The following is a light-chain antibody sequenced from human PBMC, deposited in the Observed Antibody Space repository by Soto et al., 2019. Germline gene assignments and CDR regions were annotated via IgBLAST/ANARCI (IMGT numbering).Light chain of an antibody. Sequence: EIVMTQSPATLSVSPGERATLSCRASQSVSSNLAWYQQKPGQAPRLLIYGASTRATGIPARFSGSGSGTEFTLTITSLRSEDFAVYFCQRQKYRPRAITFGQGTRLEIK. CDR2: GAS. J-gene: IGKJ5*01. CDR3: QRQKYRPRAIT. CDR1: QSVSSN. V-gene: IGKV3-15*01.